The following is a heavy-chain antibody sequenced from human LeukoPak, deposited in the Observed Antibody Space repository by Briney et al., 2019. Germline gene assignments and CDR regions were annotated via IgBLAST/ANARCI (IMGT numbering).Heavy chain of an antibody. J-gene: IGHJ3*02. CDR2: IYYSGST. Sequence: KTSETLSLTCTVSGGSISSYYWSWIRQPPGKGLEWIGYIYYSGSTNYNPSLKSRVTISVDTSKNQFSLKLSSVTAADTAVYYCARTTRYSYGIDAFDIWGQGTMVTVSS. V-gene: IGHV4-59*01. D-gene: IGHD5-18*01. CDR3: ARTTRYSYGIDAFDI. CDR1: GGSISSYY.